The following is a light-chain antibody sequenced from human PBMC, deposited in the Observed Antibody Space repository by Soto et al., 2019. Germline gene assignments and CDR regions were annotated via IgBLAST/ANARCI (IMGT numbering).Light chain of an antibody. Sequence: QSALTQPASVSGSPGQSITIFCSGTSSDIGGYNYVSWYQHHPGKAPKLIIYEVSYRPSGVSNRFSGSKSGNTASLTISGLQAEDEADYWCSSYTTTNTLQLVFGGGIKVTVL. J-gene: IGLJ2*01. CDR1: SSDIGGYNY. CDR3: SSYTTTNTLQLV. CDR2: EVS. V-gene: IGLV2-14*01.